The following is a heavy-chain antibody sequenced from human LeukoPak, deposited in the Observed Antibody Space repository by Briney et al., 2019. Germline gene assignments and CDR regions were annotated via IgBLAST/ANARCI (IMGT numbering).Heavy chain of an antibody. CDR3: ARDATIFGVVIYIDY. CDR2: ISAYNGNT. CDR1: GYTFTSYG. D-gene: IGHD3-3*01. J-gene: IGHJ4*02. Sequence: ASVKVSCKASGYTFTSYGISWVRQAPGQGLEWMGWISAYNGNTNYAQKLQGRVTMTTDTSTSTVYMELSSLRSEDTAVYYCARDATIFGVVIYIDYWGQGTLVTVSS. V-gene: IGHV1-18*01.